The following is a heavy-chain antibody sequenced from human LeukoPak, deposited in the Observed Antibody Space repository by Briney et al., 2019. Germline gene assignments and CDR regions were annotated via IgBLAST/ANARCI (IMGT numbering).Heavy chain of an antibody. D-gene: IGHD2-2*01. Sequence: GSLRLSCAASGFTFSTYAMTWVRQPPGKGLEWIGEINHSGSTNYNPSPKSRVTISVDTSKNQFSLKLSSVTAADTAVYYCARGLKREVVVVPAAPNYFDYWGQGTLVTAPS. CDR1: GFTFSTYA. V-gene: IGHV4-34*01. CDR2: INHSGST. CDR3: ARGLKREVVVVPAAPNYFDY. J-gene: IGHJ4*02.